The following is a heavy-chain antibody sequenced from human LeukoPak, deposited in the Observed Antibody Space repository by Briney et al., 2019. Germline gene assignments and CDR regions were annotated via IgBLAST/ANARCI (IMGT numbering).Heavy chain of an antibody. V-gene: IGHV3-53*01. CDR3: AQNSEFGYSGYDYFK. CDR2: IYTSGRT. J-gene: IGHJ4*02. Sequence: PGGSLRLSCAASGFTVSSTYMTWVRQAPWKGLEWVSVIYTSGRTDYADSVKGRFTVSRDNTKNMVYLQMNSLRAEDTAVYYCAQNSEFGYSGYDYFKWGQGTLVTVSS. D-gene: IGHD5-12*01. CDR1: GFTVSSTY.